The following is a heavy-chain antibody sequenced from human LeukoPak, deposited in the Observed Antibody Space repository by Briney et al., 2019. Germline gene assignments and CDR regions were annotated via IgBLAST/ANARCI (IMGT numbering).Heavy chain of an antibody. Sequence: GGSLRLSCAASGFTFRSHWMSWVRQAPGKGLEWVANIKQEGSEKYHVDSVKGRFTVSRDNAKNSLYLQINSLRAEDTAVYYCAREGGNGWSLDYWGQGTLVTVSS. J-gene: IGHJ4*02. CDR1: GFTFRSHW. CDR3: AREGGNGWSLDY. V-gene: IGHV3-7*03. CDR2: IKQEGSEK. D-gene: IGHD6-19*01.